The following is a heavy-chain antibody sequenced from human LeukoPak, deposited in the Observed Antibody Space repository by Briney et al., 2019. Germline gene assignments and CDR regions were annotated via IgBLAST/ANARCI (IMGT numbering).Heavy chain of an antibody. J-gene: IGHJ4*02. CDR3: XXXXNWNSEFDY. D-gene: IGHD1-7*01. CDR1: GFTFSSYS. V-gene: IGHV3-21*01. CDR2: ISSSSSYI. Sequence: GGSLRLSCAASGFTFSSYSMNWVRQAPGKGLEWVSSISSSSSYIYYADSVKGRFTISRDNAKNSLYLQMNSLRAEDTAVYYCXXXXNWNSEFDYWGQGTLVTVSS.